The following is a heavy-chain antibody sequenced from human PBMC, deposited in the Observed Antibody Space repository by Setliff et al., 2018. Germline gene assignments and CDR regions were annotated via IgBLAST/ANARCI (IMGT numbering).Heavy chain of an antibody. Sequence: PGGSLRLSCAASGFTFSSYAMSWVRQAPGEGLEWVSAISGSGGYTYYADSVKGRFTISRDNSKNTLYLQMNSLRAEDTAIYYCAKGGGSRVLVPAAIFEPTDRKDYWGQGTLVTVSS. CDR1: GFTFSSYA. CDR2: ISGSGGYT. V-gene: IGHV3-23*01. J-gene: IGHJ4*02. CDR3: AKGGGSRVLVPAAIFEPTDRKDY. D-gene: IGHD2-2*01.